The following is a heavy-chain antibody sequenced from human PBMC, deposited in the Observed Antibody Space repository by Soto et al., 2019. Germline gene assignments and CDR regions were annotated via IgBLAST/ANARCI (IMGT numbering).Heavy chain of an antibody. D-gene: IGHD3-22*01. CDR1: GFTFSDYY. J-gene: IGHJ4*02. Sequence: GGSLRLSCAASGFTFSDYYMSWIRQAPGKGLEWVSYMSGSSRYTNYADSVKGRFTISRDNAKNSVYVQMNSLRAEDTAVYYCARGGYYYNSSGYYYSFDYWGQGTLVTVS. CDR3: ARGGYYYNSSGYYYSFDY. CDR2: MSGSSRYT. V-gene: IGHV3-11*06.